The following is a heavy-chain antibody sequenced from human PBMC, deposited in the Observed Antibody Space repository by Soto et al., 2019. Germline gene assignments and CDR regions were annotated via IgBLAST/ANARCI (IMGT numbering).Heavy chain of an antibody. V-gene: IGHV4-31*03. J-gene: IGHJ6*02. CDR2: IYYSGST. D-gene: IGHD6-13*01. CDR1: GGSISSGGYY. CDR3: AREGYSSSWYRGGMDV. Sequence: QVQLQESGPGLVKPSQTLSLTCTVSGGSISSGGYYWSWIRQHPGKGREWIGYIYYSGSTYYNPSLKSRVTISVDTSKNQFSLKLSSVTAADTAVYYCAREGYSSSWYRGGMDVWGQGTTVTVSS.